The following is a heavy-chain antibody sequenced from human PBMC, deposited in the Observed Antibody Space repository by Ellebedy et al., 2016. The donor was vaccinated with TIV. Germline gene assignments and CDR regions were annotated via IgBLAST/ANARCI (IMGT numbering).Heavy chain of an antibody. CDR3: ARGQSAGTY. J-gene: IGHJ4*02. V-gene: IGHV3-21*01. D-gene: IGHD6-13*01. Sequence: GESLKISCAASGFTFSTYPMNWVRQAPGKGLEWVSSITSSSGYIYYADSVKGRFTISRDNDKTSLYLQMNSLRAEDTAVDYCARGQSAGTYWGQGTLVTVSS. CDR2: ITSSSGYI. CDR1: GFTFSTYP.